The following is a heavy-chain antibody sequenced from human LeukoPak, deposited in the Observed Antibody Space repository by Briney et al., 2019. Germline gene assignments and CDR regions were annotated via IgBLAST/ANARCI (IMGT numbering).Heavy chain of an antibody. D-gene: IGHD3-22*01. CDR2: LHAAGGT. CDR3: AREGYDSSGYPRLLDY. CDR1: GLTVSSNY. V-gene: IGHV3-53*04. J-gene: IGHJ4*02. Sequence: GGSLRLSCAASGLTVSSNYITWVRQPPGKGLEWVSVLHAAGGTYYADSVEGRFTISRHISKNTVYLQTNSLRAEDKAVYYCAREGYDSSGYPRLLDYWGQGTLVTVSS.